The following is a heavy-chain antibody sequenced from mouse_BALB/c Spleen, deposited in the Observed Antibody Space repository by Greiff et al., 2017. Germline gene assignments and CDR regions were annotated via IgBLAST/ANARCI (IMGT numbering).Heavy chain of an antibody. CDR2: ISSGSSTT. J-gene: IGHJ4*01. Sequence: EVMLVESGGGLVQPGGSRKLSCAASGFTFSSFGMHWVRQAPEKGLEWVAYISSGSSTTYYADTVKGRFTISRDNPENTLFLQMTSLRSEDTAMYCCASVRSLYAMDYWGQGTSVTVSS. CDR1: GFTFSSFG. V-gene: IGHV5-17*02. CDR3: ASVRSLYAMDY.